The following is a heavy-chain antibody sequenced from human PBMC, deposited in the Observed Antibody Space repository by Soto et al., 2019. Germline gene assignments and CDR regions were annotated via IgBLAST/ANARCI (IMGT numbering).Heavy chain of an antibody. CDR2: MNPNSGST. V-gene: IGHV1-8*01. CDR3: ARMQNYDFWSGYWPHYYYYYGMDV. D-gene: IGHD3-3*01. CDR1: GYTFTSYD. Sequence: ASVKVSCKASGYTFTSYDINWVRQATGQGLEWMGWMNPNSGSTGYAQKFQGRVTMTRNTSISTAYMELSSLRSEDTAVYYCARMQNYDFWSGYWPHYYYYYGMDVWGQGTTVTVSS. J-gene: IGHJ6*02.